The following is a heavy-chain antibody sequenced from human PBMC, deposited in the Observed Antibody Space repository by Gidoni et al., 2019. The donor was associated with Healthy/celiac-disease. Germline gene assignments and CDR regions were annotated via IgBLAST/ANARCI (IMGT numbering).Heavy chain of an antibody. CDR1: GFTFSSYS. CDR2: ISSSSSYI. V-gene: IGHV3-21*01. J-gene: IGHJ4*02. Sequence: EVQLVESGGGLVKPGGSLRLSCAASGFTFSSYSMNWVRQAPGKGLEWVSAISSSSSYIYYADSVKGRFTISRDNAKNSLYLQMNSLRAEDTAVYYCARDRYSSGGSFDYWGQGTLVTVSS. D-gene: IGHD6-19*01. CDR3: ARDRYSSGGSFDY.